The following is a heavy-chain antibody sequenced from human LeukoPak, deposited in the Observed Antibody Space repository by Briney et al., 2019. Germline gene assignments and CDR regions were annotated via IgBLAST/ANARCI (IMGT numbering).Heavy chain of an antibody. V-gene: IGHV3-23*01. Sequence: GGSLRLSCAASGFTFSSYAMSWVRQAPGKGLEWVAAISGSGGYTYYADSVKGRFTISRDNSKSTLYLQMNSLRAEDTAVYYCAKGNSGYYFDYWGQGSLVTVSS. CDR2: ISGSGGYT. J-gene: IGHJ4*02. CDR1: GFTFSSYA. CDR3: AKGNSGYYFDY. D-gene: IGHD3-22*01.